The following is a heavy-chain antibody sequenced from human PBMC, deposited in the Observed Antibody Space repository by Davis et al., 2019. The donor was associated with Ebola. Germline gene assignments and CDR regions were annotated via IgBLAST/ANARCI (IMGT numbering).Heavy chain of an antibody. D-gene: IGHD7-27*01. CDR1: GYTFTVYF. CDR3: ARVLGTGDDY. J-gene: IGHJ4*02. CDR2: INPNDGGT. Sequence: AASVKVSCKASGYTFTVYFIHWVRQAPGQGLEWMGRINPNDGGTDYAQEFQGRVTMTRDTSIGTTYMELSRLKSGDTAVYYCARVLGTGDDYWGQGTLVIVSS. V-gene: IGHV1-2*06.